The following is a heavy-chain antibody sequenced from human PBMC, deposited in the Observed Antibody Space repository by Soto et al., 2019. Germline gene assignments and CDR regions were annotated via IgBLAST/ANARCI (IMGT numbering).Heavy chain of an antibody. CDR3: AKVTMVRGVIIDRHFDY. D-gene: IGHD3-10*01. CDR1: GFTFNNYA. V-gene: IGHV3-23*01. J-gene: IGHJ4*02. Sequence: PGGSLRLSCAASGFTFNNYAMNWVRQAPGKGLEWVSGISGSGGTTYYADSVRGRFTISRDNSKNMLYLQMNSLRAEDTAVYYCAKVTMVRGVIIDRHFDYWGQGTLVTVSS. CDR2: ISGSGGTT.